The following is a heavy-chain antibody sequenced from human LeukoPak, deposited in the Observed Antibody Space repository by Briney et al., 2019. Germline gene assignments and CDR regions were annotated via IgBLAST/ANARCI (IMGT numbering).Heavy chain of an antibody. CDR2: IIPILGIA. J-gene: IGHJ4*02. CDR1: GGTFSSYA. D-gene: IGHD5-12*01. Sequence: GASVKVSCKASGGTFSSYAISWVRQAPGQGLEWMGRIIPILGIANYAQKFQGRVTITADKSTSTAYMELSSLRSEDTAVYYCARDATARGYPFDYWGQGTLVTVSS. V-gene: IGHV1-69*04. CDR3: ARDATARGYPFDY.